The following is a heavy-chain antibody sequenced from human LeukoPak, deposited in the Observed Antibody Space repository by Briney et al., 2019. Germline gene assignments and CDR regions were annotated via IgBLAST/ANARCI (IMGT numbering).Heavy chain of an antibody. D-gene: IGHD3-10*01. CDR1: GFTLSSYW. CDR2: IKPDGSDK. CDR3: ARGGHRQKEF. J-gene: IGHJ4*02. Sequence: PGESLRLSCAASGFTLSSYWMTWVRQSPGKGLEWVALIKPDGSDKYYVDSVKGRFTISRDNAKNSLYLQMSSLRAEDTAVYYCARGGHRQKEFWGQGTLVTVSS. V-gene: IGHV3-7*01.